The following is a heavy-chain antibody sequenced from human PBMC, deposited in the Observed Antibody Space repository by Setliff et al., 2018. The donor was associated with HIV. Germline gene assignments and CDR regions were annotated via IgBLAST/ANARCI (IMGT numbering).Heavy chain of an antibody. J-gene: IGHJ5*02. V-gene: IGHV4-4*09. CDR1: GGSISSYH. D-gene: IGHD6-13*01. CDR3: ARELRQQLTLNWLDP. CDR2: IYTSRGT. Sequence: ETLSLTCTVSGGSISSYHWNWLRQTPGKGLEWIGYIYTSRGTNYNHSLRTRVIISVDTSNQFSLKLSSVTAADTAVYYCARELRQQLTLNWLDPWGQGTLVTVSS.